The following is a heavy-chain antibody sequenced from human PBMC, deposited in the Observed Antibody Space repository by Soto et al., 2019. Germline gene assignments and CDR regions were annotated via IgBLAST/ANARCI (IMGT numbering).Heavy chain of an antibody. Sequence: PSETLSLTCTVSGGSIKSGDYYWSWIRQHPGKGLEWIGYIYYSGNTYYNPSLKSRVSISVDTSKNQLSLKLNSVTAADTAVYYCARAPCRSSSCDFDYWGQGTLVTVSS. CDR3: ARAPCRSSSCDFDY. CDR1: GGSIKSGDYY. V-gene: IGHV4-31*03. J-gene: IGHJ4*02. D-gene: IGHD6-13*01. CDR2: IYYSGNT.